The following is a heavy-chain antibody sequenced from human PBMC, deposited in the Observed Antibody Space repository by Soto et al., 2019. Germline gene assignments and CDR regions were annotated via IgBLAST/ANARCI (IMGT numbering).Heavy chain of an antibody. J-gene: IGHJ5*02. CDR2: IFSNDEK. Sequence: QVTLKEAGPVLVTPTETLTLTCTVSGFSLSNARMGVSWIRQPPVKALEWLAHIFSNDEKSYSTSLKSRLTISKDTSKSQVVLTMTNMDPVDTATYYCARMPSISHNWFYPWGQGTLVTVSS. V-gene: IGHV2-26*01. CDR1: GFSLSNARMG. CDR3: ARMPSISHNWFYP.